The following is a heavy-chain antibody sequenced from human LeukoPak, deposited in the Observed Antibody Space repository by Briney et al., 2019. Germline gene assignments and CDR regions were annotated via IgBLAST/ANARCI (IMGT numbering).Heavy chain of an antibody. Sequence: GGSLRLSCAASGFTFSSYEMNWARQAPGKGLEWVSYISGSGTTIYYADSVKGRFTISRDNAKNSLYLQMNSLRAEDTAVYFCARDRSSVTAWVDYWGQGTLVTVSS. V-gene: IGHV3-48*03. J-gene: IGHJ4*02. CDR1: GFTFSSYE. CDR2: ISGSGTTI. D-gene: IGHD2-21*02. CDR3: ARDRSSVTAWVDY.